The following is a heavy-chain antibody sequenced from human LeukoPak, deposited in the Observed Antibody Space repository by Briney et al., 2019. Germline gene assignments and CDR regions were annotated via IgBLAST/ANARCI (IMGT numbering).Heavy chain of an antibody. CDR3: AKDPYVLRYFDWPDY. CDR2: ISYDGNNK. CDR1: GFIFSSYG. V-gene: IGHV3-30*18. D-gene: IGHD3-9*01. J-gene: IGHJ4*02. Sequence: GGSLRLSCAASGFIFSSYGMHWVRQAPGKGLEWVAVISYDGNNKYYAYSVKGRFTISRDNSKNTLYLQMKSLRAEDTAVYYCAKDPYVLRYFDWPDYWGQGTLVTVSS.